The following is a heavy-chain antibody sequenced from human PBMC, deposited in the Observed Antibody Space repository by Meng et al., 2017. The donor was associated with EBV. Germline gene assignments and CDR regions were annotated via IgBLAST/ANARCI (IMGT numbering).Heavy chain of an antibody. CDR1: VGPFRYYP. D-gene: IGHD3-10*01. CDR2: FLPRLGAP. CDR3: ASESGRGYTPDY. Sequence: AEVAKPGSLVTVVCKTSVGPFRYYPVSWVRQAPGQGLEWLGGFLPRLGAPNYAQKFHGRVKITADESTSTHYMDLSSLRSEDTAIYYCASESGRGYTPDYWGQGTLVTVSS. V-gene: IGHV1-69*01. J-gene: IGHJ4*02.